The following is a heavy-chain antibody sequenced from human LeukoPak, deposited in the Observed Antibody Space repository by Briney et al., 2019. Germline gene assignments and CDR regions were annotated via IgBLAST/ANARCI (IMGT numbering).Heavy chain of an antibody. CDR1: GGTFSSYA. Sequence: SVKVSCKASGGTFSSYAISWVRQAPGQGVEWMGRIIPILGIANYAQKFQGRVTITADKSTSTAYMELSSLRSEDTAVYYCARDEYYYDSSGYSGYWGQGTLVTVSS. CDR2: IIPILGIA. V-gene: IGHV1-69*04. D-gene: IGHD3-22*01. J-gene: IGHJ4*02. CDR3: ARDEYYYDSSGYSGY.